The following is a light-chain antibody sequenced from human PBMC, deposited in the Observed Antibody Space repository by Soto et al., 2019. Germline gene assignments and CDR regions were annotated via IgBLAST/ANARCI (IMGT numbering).Light chain of an antibody. CDR2: AAS. Sequence: XXQMTQSPSSLSASVGDTVTITCRASQSISVHLNWYQQKPGKVPKLLIYAASNLQSGVPSSFSGSGSETDFALTISSLQPEDFATYYCQQSYITPYTFGQGTKLQIK. CDR1: QSISVH. J-gene: IGKJ2*01. V-gene: IGKV1-39*01. CDR3: QQSYITPYT.